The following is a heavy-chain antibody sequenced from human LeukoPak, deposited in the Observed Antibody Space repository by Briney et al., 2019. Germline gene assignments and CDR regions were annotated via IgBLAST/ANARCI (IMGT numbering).Heavy chain of an antibody. CDR1: GFSVSGYW. J-gene: IGHJ4*02. Sequence: GGSLRLSCAVSGFSVSGYWMTWVRQAPGKGLEWVANIKQDGSEKNYVDSVKGRFTISRDNAENSLFLQMNSLRVEDTAVYYCAREWQRGIAVAGTRIEGDYWGQGTLVAVSS. CDR3: AREWQRGIAVAGTRIEGDY. D-gene: IGHD6-13*01. CDR2: IKQDGSEK. V-gene: IGHV3-7*01.